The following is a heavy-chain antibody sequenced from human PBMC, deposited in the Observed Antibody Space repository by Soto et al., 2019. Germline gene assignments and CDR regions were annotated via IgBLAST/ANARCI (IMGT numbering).Heavy chain of an antibody. V-gene: IGHV1-18*01. CDR2: ISAYNGNT. J-gene: IGHJ3*02. Sequence: ASVKVSCKASGYTFTSYGISWGRQAPGQGLEWMGWISAYNGNTNYAQKLQGRVTMTTDTSTSTAYMELRSLRSDDTAVYYCAREERIAAAGTNAFDIWGQGTMVTVSS. D-gene: IGHD6-13*01. CDR1: GYTFTSYG. CDR3: AREERIAAAGTNAFDI.